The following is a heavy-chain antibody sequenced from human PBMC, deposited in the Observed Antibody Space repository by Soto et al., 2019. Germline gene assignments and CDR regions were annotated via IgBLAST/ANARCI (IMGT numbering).Heavy chain of an antibody. CDR3: AHREAHYYGGSRGLDAFDI. V-gene: IGHV2-5*02. D-gene: IGHD2-15*01. CDR1: GFSLSSSGVA. Sequence: QITLKESGPTLVKPTQTLTLTCSLSGFSLSSSGVAVGWFRQPPGKALEWLALIYWDDDKRYRPPLKSRLTITKDNAKNQVVLTMTNMDPVDTGTYYCAHREAHYYGGSRGLDAFDIWGHGTKVTVSS. J-gene: IGHJ3*02. CDR2: IYWDDDK.